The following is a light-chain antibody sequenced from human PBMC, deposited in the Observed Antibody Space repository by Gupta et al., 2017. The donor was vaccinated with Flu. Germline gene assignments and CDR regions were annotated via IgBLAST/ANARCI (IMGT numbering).Light chain of an antibody. CDR3: MQGAHWPWT. CDR1: QGLVYSDGNTY. J-gene: IGKJ1*01. V-gene: IGKV2-30*01. Sequence: DVVMTQYPLSLSVTLGQPASISCRSSQGLVYSDGNTYLHWFQQRPGQTPRRLIHLVSYRDSGVPDRFSGSGSGTDFTLKISRVEAEDVGIYFCMQGAHWPWTFGQGTKVEVK. CDR2: LVS.